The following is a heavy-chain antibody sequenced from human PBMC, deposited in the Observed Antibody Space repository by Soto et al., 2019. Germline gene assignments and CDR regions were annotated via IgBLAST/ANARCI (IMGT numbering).Heavy chain of an antibody. CDR2: IIPIFGTA. V-gene: IGHV1-69*06. CDR3: ATSPKGYYGSGSYPFGP. Sequence: GASVKVSCKASGGTFSSYAISWVRQAPGQGLEWMGGIIPIFGTANYAQKFQGRVTITADKSTSTAYMELSSLRSEDTAVYYCATSPKGYYGSGSYPFGPWGQGTLVTVSS. D-gene: IGHD3-10*01. J-gene: IGHJ5*02. CDR1: GGTFSSYA.